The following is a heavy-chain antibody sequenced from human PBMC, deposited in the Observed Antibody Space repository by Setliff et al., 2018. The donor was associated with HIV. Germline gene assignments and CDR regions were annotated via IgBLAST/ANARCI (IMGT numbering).Heavy chain of an antibody. J-gene: IGHJ4*02. CDR3: AKTSNTGYLFCSDY. CDR2: ISGSGVNS. V-gene: IGHV3-23*01. Sequence: GGSLRLSCAATGFTFDSYVLHWVRQAPGKGLEWISGISGSGVNSYYADSVKGRFTISRDNSKNTVYLQMNSLRAEDTAVYYCAKTSNTGYLFCSDYWGQGTLVTVSS. CDR1: GFTFDSYV. D-gene: IGHD3-9*01.